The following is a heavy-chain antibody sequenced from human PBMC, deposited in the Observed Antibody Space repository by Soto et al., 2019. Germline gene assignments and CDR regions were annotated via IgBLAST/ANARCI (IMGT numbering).Heavy chain of an antibody. J-gene: IGHJ4*02. D-gene: IGHD1-7*01. CDR2: ISYDGSNK. CDR1: GFTFSSYA. Sequence: XVSLRLSCAASGFTFSSYAMHWVRQAPGKGLEWVAVISYDGSNKYYADSVKGRFTISRDNSKNTLYLQMNSLRAEDTAVYYCARDRGPTVNYQYYFDYWGQGTLVTVSS. V-gene: IGHV3-30-3*01. CDR3: ARDRGPTVNYQYYFDY.